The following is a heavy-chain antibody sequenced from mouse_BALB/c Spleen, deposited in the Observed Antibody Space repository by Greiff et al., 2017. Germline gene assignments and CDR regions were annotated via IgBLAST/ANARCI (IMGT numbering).Heavy chain of an antibody. CDR2: IYPYNGGT. D-gene: IGHD1-1*01. J-gene: IGHJ3*01. CDR1: GYTFTDYN. Sequence: VQLKESGPELVKPGASVKISCKASGYTFTDYNMHWVKQSHGKSLEWIGYIYPYNGGTGYNQKFKSKATLTVDNSSSTAYMELRSLTSEDSAVYYCARGHYYGSSAWFAYWGQGTLVTVSA. V-gene: IGHV1S29*02. CDR3: ARGHYYGSSAWFAY.